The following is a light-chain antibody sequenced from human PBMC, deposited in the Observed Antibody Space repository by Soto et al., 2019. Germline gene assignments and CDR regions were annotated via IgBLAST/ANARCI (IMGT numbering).Light chain of an antibody. CDR2: EAS. CDR3: QQYNILPIT. V-gene: IGKV1-33*01. J-gene: IGKJ5*01. Sequence: MTQSPSYMFASVGDRVTSTCQATQDINIYLNWYKQKPGKAPNXXIYEASNLEIGVPSRFSGSGSGTDVTFTISSLKTEDIGTYYCQQYNILPITFGRGTRLEIK. CDR1: QDINIY.